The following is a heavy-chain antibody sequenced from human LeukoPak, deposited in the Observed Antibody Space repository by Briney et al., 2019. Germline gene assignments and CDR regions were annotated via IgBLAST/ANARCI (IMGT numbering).Heavy chain of an antibody. CDR1: GVSFSNDY. CDR2: IYYSGST. CDR3: ARVQAAALDAFDI. V-gene: IGHV4-59*01. D-gene: IGHD6-13*01. J-gene: IGHJ3*02. Sequence: SETLSLTCTVSGVSFSNDYWSWIRQPPGKGLEWIGYIYYSGSTNYNPSLKSRVTISVDTSKNQFSLKLSSVTAADTAVYYCARVQAAALDAFDIWGQGTMVTVSS.